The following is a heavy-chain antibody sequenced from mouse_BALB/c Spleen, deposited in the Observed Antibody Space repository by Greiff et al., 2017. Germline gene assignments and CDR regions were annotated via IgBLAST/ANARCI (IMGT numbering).Heavy chain of an antibody. Sequence: QVQLQQSGAELVKPGASVKLSCKASGYTFTSYYMYWVKQRPGQGLEWIGEINPSNGGTNFNEKFKSKATLTVDKSSSTAYMQLSSLTSEDSAVYYCTRAFINWDNYAMDYWGQGTSVTVSS. CDR2: INPSNGGT. CDR1: GYTFTSYY. CDR3: TRAFINWDNYAMDY. V-gene: IGHV1S81*02. D-gene: IGHD4-1*01. J-gene: IGHJ4*01.